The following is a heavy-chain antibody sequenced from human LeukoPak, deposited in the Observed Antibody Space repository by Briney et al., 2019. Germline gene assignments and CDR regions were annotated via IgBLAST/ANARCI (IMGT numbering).Heavy chain of an antibody. Sequence: GGSLRLSCAASGFTFSSYEMNWVRQAPGKGLEWVSYISSSGSTIYYADSVKGRFTISRDNAKNSLYLQMNSLRAEDTAVYYCARDLEYYYGSGSYYPPDAFDIWGQGTMVTVSS. D-gene: IGHD3-10*01. CDR3: ARDLEYYYGSGSYYPPDAFDI. J-gene: IGHJ3*02. CDR1: GFTFSSYE. CDR2: ISSSGSTI. V-gene: IGHV3-48*03.